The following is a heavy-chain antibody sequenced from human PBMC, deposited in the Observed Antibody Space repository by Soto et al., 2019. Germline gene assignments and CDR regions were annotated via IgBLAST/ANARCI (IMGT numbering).Heavy chain of an antibody. D-gene: IGHD3-3*01. CDR2: ISWNSGSI. V-gene: IGHV3-9*01. Sequence: EVQLVESGGGLVQPGRSLRLSCAASGFTFDDYAMHWVRQAPGKGLEWVSGISWNSGSIGYADSVKGRFTISRDNAKKSLYLQMNSLRAEDTALYYCAKSPFWSGSYYFDYWGQGTLVTVSS. J-gene: IGHJ4*02. CDR3: AKSPFWSGSYYFDY. CDR1: GFTFDDYA.